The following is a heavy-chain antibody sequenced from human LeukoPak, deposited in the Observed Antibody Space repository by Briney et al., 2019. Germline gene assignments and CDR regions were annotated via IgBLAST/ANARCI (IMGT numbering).Heavy chain of an antibody. D-gene: IGHD1-7*01. CDR2: LNWNGAST. CDR3: ARPRVVRNYSFFYMDV. V-gene: IGHV3-20*04. CDR1: GFTFDDYG. J-gene: IGHJ6*03. Sequence: RSGGSLRLSCAASGFTFDDYGLSWVRQVPGKGLEWVSGLNWNGASTGYADSVKGRFTISRDNAKNSLYLQMNSLRAEDTALYYCARPRVVRNYSFFYMDVWGKGTTVTVSS.